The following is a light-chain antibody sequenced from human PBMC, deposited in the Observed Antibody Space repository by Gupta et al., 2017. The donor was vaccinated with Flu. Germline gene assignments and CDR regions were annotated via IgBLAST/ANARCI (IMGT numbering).Light chain of an antibody. CDR1: QSVSNY. V-gene: IGKV3-11*01. CDR3: QQRNNRPS. J-gene: IGKJ4*01. CDR2: DAS. Sequence: SPATLPLSPGEPATLSCRASQSVSNYLAWYQQKPGQAPRLLIYDASNRATGIPARFSGSGSGTDFTLTISSLEPEDFAVYFCQQRNNRPSFGEGTKVEIK.